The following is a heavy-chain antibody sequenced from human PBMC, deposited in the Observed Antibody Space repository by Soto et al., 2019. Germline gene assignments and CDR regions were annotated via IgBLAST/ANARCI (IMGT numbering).Heavy chain of an antibody. CDR1: GYTFTSSA. J-gene: IGHJ5*02. D-gene: IGHD6-13*01. V-gene: IGHV1-18*04. CDR3: ARAAAAGTGCFDP. CDR2: VGACSGNT. Sequence: GASVKVSCKASGYTFTSSAVSWVRQAPGQRLEWIGWVGACSGNTNYAQKLQGRVTMTTDMSTSTAYMELRSLRSEDTAVYYCARAAAAGTGCFDPWGQGTLVTV.